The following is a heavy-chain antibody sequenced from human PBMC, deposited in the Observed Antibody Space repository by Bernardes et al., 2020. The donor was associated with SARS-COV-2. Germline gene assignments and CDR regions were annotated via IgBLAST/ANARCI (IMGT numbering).Heavy chain of an antibody. CDR2: ISGSGGST. J-gene: IGHJ4*02. CDR3: AKAPYSSPWTPLDY. Sequence: GGSLRLSCAASGFTFSSYAMSWVRQAPGKGLEWVSAISGSGGSTYYADSVKGRFTISRDNSKNTLYLQMNSLRAEDTAVYYCAKAPYSSPWTPLDYWGQGTLVTVSS. V-gene: IGHV3-23*01. D-gene: IGHD6-13*01. CDR1: GFTFSSYA.